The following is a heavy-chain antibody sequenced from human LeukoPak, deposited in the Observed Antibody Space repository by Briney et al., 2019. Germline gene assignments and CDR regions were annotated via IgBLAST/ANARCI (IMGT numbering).Heavy chain of an antibody. CDR1: GDPLNSGVFC. Sequence: SHTLSLPCTVSGDPLNSGVFCWSWIRQPAAEGLGGIGGIYISESSYYNPSLKSRVTISVDTSKNQFSLKLSSVTAADTAMYYCARERNRGYQHTNWFDPWGQGTLVTVSS. D-gene: IGHD5-12*01. V-gene: IGHV4-61*02. CDR2: IYISESS. CDR3: ARERNRGYQHTNWFDP. J-gene: IGHJ5*02.